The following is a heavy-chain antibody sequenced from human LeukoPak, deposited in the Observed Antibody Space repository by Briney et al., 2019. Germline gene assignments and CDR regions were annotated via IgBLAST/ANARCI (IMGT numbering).Heavy chain of an antibody. Sequence: SETLSLTCTVSGYSISSGYYWGWIRPPPGKGLEWIGSIYHSGSTYYNPSLKSRVTISVDTSKNQFSLKLSSVTAADTAVYYCARGIRGYSYGLCAFDIWGQGTMVTVSS. J-gene: IGHJ3*02. CDR3: ARGIRGYSYGLCAFDI. CDR2: IYHSGST. V-gene: IGHV4-38-2*02. D-gene: IGHD5-18*01. CDR1: GYSISSGYY.